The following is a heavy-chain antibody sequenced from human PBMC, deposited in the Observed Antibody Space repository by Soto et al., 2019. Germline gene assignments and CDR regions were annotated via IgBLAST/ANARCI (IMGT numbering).Heavy chain of an antibody. CDR3: ARRCPLVYGNPFNH. D-gene: IGHD3-10*01. Sequence: SETLSLTCTVSGGSISSNSYYWDWSRQPPGKGLDWIGSIYHRGSTYYNPSLKSRVAIRVYPSTNQFSLTPTSVTAADTAVYYCARRCPLVYGNPFNHWGQGTLVTVSS. J-gene: IGHJ5*02. V-gene: IGHV4-39*01. CDR2: IYHRGST. CDR1: GGSISSNSYY.